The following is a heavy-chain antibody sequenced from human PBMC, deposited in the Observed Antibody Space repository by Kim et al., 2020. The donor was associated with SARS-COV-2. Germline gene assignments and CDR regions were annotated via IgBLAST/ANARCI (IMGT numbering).Heavy chain of an antibody. CDR3: AKSRVDCSGGSCYHYFD. Sequence: GGSLRLSCAASGFTFSSYGMHWVRQAPGKGLEWVAVISYDGSNKYYADSVKGRFTISRDNSKNTLYLQMNSLRAEGTAVYYCAKSRVDCSGGSCYHYFD. J-gene: IGHJ4*01. V-gene: IGHV3-30*18. CDR1: GFTFSSYG. D-gene: IGHD2-15*01. CDR2: ISYDGSNK.